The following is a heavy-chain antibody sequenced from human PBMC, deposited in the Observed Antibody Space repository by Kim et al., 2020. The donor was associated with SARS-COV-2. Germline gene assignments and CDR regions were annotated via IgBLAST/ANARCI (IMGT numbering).Heavy chain of an antibody. Sequence: SLNSQFTVSRDYSKNTLYLQMNSLTAEDTAVYYCAKEGYIFGLKTYYGRDLWGQGTTVTVSS. CDR3: AKEGYIFGLKTYYGRDL. V-gene: IGHV3-30*02. J-gene: IGHJ6*02. D-gene: IGHD5-12*01.